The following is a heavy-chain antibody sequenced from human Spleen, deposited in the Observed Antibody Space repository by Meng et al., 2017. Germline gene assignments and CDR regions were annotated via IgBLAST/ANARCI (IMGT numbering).Heavy chain of an antibody. Sequence: GESLKISCAASGFSFSYYIMIWVRQAPGKGLEWVSGINWNGGSTGYADSVKGRFTISRDNAKNSLYLQMNSLRAEDTAVYYCARSLGVVTAPYYFDYWGLGTLVTVSS. D-gene: IGHD2-21*02. CDR1: GFSFSYYI. CDR2: INWNGGST. V-gene: IGHV3-20*04. CDR3: ARSLGVVTAPYYFDY. J-gene: IGHJ4*02.